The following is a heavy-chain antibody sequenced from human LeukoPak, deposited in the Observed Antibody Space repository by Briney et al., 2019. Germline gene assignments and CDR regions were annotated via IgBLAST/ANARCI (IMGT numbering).Heavy chain of an antibody. D-gene: IGHD3-10*01. CDR1: GFTFSSYG. CDR3: AKGPTPQPVSFGAV. J-gene: IGHJ6*04. V-gene: IGHV3-30*02. Sequence: GGSLRLSCAASGFTFSSYGMHWVRQAPGKGLEWVAFIRYDGSNKYYADSVKGRFTISRDNSKNTLYLQMNSLRAEDMALYYWAKGPTPQPVSFGAVGAKGPTVTVPS. CDR2: IRYDGSNK.